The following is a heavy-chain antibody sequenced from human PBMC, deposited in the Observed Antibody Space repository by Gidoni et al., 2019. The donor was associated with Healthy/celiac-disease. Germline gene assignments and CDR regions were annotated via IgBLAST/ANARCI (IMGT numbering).Heavy chain of an antibody. CDR3: ARQGGYEYYFDY. CDR1: GGSISSSSYY. J-gene: IGHJ4*02. Sequence: QLQLQESGPGLVKPSETLSLTCTVSGGSISSSSYYWGWIRQPPGKGLEWIGSIYYSGSTYYNPSLKSRVTISVDTSKNQFSLKLSSVTAADTAVYYCARQGGYEYYFDYWGQGTLVTVSS. CDR2: IYYSGST. D-gene: IGHD5-12*01. V-gene: IGHV4-39*01.